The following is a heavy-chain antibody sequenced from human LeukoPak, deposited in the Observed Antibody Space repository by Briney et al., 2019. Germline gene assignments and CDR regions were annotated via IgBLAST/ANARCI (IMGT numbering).Heavy chain of an antibody. V-gene: IGHV5-51*01. CDR2: IYPGNSDT. D-gene: IGHD3-10*01. Sequence: GESLKISCKGSGYSVTNYWIGWVRQMPGKGLEWMGIIYPGNSDTKYSPSFQGQVTMPADKSISTAYLQWSSLKASDTAMYYCARHGSGRGEWLDYWGQGTLITVSS. CDR3: ARHGSGRGEWLDY. J-gene: IGHJ4*02. CDR1: GYSVTNYW.